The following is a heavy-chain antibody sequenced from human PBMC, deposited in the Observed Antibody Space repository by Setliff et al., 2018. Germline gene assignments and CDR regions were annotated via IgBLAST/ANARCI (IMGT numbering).Heavy chain of an antibody. CDR3: AREQWLDPPGYYYMDV. V-gene: IGHV4-59*12. Sequence: PSETLSLTCTVSGGSISSYYWSWIRQPPGKGLEWIGYIYYSGSTNYNPSLKSRVTMFVDTSKNQSSLKLSSVTAADTAVYYCAREQWLDPPGYYYMDVWAKGTTVTVSS. J-gene: IGHJ6*03. CDR2: IYYSGST. D-gene: IGHD6-19*01. CDR1: GGSISSYY.